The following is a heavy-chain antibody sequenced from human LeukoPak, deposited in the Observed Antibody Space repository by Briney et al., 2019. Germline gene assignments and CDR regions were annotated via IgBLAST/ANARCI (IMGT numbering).Heavy chain of an antibody. Sequence: SEALSLTCTVSGGSLSSGGYYWNWIRQPAGKGLEWIGRIYAGGSTNYNPSLKSRVTMSVDTSKNQFSLKLSPVTAADTAVYYCSVYYDSSGLWGQGTLVTVSS. CDR2: IYAGGST. D-gene: IGHD3-22*01. CDR1: GGSLSSGGYY. J-gene: IGHJ4*02. V-gene: IGHV4-61*02. CDR3: SVYYDSSGL.